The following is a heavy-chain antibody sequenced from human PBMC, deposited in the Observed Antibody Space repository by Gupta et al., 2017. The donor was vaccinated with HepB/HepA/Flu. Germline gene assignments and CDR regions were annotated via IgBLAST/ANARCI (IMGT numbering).Heavy chain of an antibody. CDR2: IYYSGST. CDR1: GGSISSSSYY. V-gene: IGHV4-39*01. J-gene: IGHJ5*02. Sequence: QLQLQESGSGLVKPSETLSLTCTVSGGSISSSSYYWGWTRQPPGKGLEWIGSIYYSGSTYYNPYLKSRVTISVDTSKNQFSLKLSSVTAADTAVYYCARHMTTVTMAMGNWFDPWGQGTLVTVSS. CDR3: ARHMTTVTMAMGNWFDP. D-gene: IGHD4-17*01.